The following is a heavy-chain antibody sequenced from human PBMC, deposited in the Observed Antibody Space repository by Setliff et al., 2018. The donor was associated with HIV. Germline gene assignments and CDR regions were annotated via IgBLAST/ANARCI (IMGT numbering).Heavy chain of an antibody. Sequence: GESLKISCVVSGFTFITSTMNWVRQAPGKGLEWVASISSSGTYIHYADSVRGRFTISRDDAKKSLYLQMNSLTTEDTAVYFCAKDNMGDHYFDSWGQGTLVTVSS. V-gene: IGHV3-21*03. D-gene: IGHD1-26*01. CDR2: ISSSGTYI. CDR3: AKDNMGDHYFDS. CDR1: GFTFITST. J-gene: IGHJ4*02.